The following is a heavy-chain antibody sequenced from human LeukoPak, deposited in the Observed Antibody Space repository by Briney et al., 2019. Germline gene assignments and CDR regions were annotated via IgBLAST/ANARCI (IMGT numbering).Heavy chain of an antibody. CDR3: ARYGNGEWQGHYAFDI. CDR1: GFRFSSYW. D-gene: IGHD3-10*01. V-gene: IGHV3-7*01. Sequence: PGGSLRLSCAASGFRFSSYWMSWVRQAPGKGLEWVANINQDRSEKNYVDSVKGRFTISRDNARNSLDLQMNSLRVEDTAVYYCARYGNGEWQGHYAFDIWGHGTMVIVSS. J-gene: IGHJ3*02. CDR2: INQDRSEK.